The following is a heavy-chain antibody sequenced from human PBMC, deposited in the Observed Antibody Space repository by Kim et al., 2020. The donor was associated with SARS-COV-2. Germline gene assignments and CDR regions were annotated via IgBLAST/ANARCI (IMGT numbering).Heavy chain of an antibody. Sequence: ASVKVSCKASGYTFTSYGISWVRQAPGQGLEWMGWISAYNGNTNYAQKLQGRVTMTTDTSTSTAYMELRSLRSDDTAVYYCARDSTGFLQQPSNYYYYGMDVWGQGTTVTVSS. CDR1: GYTFTSYG. V-gene: IGHV1-18*01. CDR2: ISAYNGNT. D-gene: IGHD6-13*01. CDR3: ARDSTGFLQQPSNYYYYGMDV. J-gene: IGHJ6*02.